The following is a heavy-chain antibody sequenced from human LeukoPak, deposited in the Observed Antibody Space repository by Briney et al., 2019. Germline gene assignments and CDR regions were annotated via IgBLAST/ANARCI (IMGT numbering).Heavy chain of an antibody. CDR3: ARRSSSGWISFDY. V-gene: IGHV1-46*01. CDR2: INPSGGST. CDR1: GYTFTSYY. J-gene: IGHJ4*02. Sequence: GASVKVSRKASGYTFTSYYMHWVRQAPGQGLEWMGIINPSGGSTSYAQKYQGRVTMTRDTSTSTVYMELSSLRSEDTAVYYCARRSSSGWISFDYWGQGTLVTVSS. D-gene: IGHD6-19*01.